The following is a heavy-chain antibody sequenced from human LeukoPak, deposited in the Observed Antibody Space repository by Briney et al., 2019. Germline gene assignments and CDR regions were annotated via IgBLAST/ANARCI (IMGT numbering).Heavy chain of an antibody. Sequence: PGGSLRLSCAASGFTFSNYAMSWVRQAPGKGLEWVSAISGSGGSTYYADSVKGRFTISRDNSKNTLYLQMNSLRAEDTAVYYCAAYCSSTSCYVRSYYYYYGMDVWGQGTTVTVSS. V-gene: IGHV3-23*01. CDR2: ISGSGGST. J-gene: IGHJ6*02. D-gene: IGHD2-2*01. CDR3: AAYCSSTSCYVRSYYYYYGMDV. CDR1: GFTFSNYA.